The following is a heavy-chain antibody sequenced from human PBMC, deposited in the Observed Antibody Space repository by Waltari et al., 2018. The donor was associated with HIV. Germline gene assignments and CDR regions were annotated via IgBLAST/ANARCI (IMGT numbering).Heavy chain of an antibody. CDR2: INRDGSNT. D-gene: IGHD3-10*01. Sequence: EVQLVESGGGLVQPGGSLRASCAASGFTFSSYWMHWVRQAPGKGLVWVSGINRDGSNTRYADSVKGRFTISRDNAKNTLYLQINSLRVEDTAVYYCARGQYYSMDVWGQGTTVTVSS. V-gene: IGHV3-74*01. J-gene: IGHJ6*02. CDR1: GFTFSSYW. CDR3: ARGQYYSMDV.